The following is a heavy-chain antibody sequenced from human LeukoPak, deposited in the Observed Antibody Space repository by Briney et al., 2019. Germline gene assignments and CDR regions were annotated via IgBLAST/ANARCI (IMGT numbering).Heavy chain of an antibody. CDR2: IIPIFGTA. CDR3: ARDPYDAVAGAPDNDY. J-gene: IGHJ4*02. Sequence: SVKVSCKASGGTFSSYAISWVRQAPGQGLEWMGGIIPIFGTANYAQKFQGRVTITADESTSTAYMELSSLRSEDTAVYYCARDPYDAVAGAPDNDYWGQGTLVTVSS. CDR1: GGTFSSYA. D-gene: IGHD6-19*01. V-gene: IGHV1-69*13.